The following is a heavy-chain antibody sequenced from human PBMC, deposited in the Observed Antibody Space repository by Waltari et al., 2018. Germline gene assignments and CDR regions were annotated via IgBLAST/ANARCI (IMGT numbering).Heavy chain of an antibody. CDR2: IYPADSDT. CDR1: GYSFTSYW. Sequence: EVQLVQSGAEVKKPGESLKISCKGYGYSFTSYWIGLVSQMPGKGLEWMGIIYPADSDTRYSPSFQGQVTISADKSITTAYLQWSSLKASDTAMYYCARAGQWRPGSFDPWGQGTLVTVSS. J-gene: IGHJ5*02. V-gene: IGHV5-51*01. CDR3: ARAGQWRPGSFDP. D-gene: IGHD6-19*01.